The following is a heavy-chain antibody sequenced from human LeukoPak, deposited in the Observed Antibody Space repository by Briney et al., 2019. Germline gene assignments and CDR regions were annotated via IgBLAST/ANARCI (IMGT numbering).Heavy chain of an antibody. J-gene: IGHJ3*02. CDR2: IYTSGST. Sequence: SETLSLTCTVSGGSISSYYWSWFRQPAGKGLEWIGRIYTSGSTNYNPSLKSRVTMSVDTSKNQFSLKLSSVTAADTAVYYCARDSAYCGGDCYEGAFDIWGQGTMVTVSS. V-gene: IGHV4-4*07. CDR1: GGSISSYY. D-gene: IGHD2-21*02. CDR3: ARDSAYCGGDCYEGAFDI.